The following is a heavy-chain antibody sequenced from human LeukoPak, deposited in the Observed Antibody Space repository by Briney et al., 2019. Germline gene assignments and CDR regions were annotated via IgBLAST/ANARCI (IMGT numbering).Heavy chain of an antibody. D-gene: IGHD2-2*01. V-gene: IGHV1-24*01. CDR3: ASQPTRYCSNTSCYFEVYYT. Sequence: ASVKVCCKVSGYTLTELSMHWVRQAPGKGLEWMGGFDPEDGETIYAQKFQGRVTMTEDTSTDTAYMELSSLRSEDTAVYYCASQPTRYCSNTSCYFEVYYTWGQGTLVTVSS. J-gene: IGHJ5*02. CDR2: FDPEDGET. CDR1: GYTLTELS.